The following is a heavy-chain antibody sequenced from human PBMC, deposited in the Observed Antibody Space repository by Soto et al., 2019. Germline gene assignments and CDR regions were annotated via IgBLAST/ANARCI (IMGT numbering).Heavy chain of an antibody. V-gene: IGHV1-3*01. CDR2: INPGNGDT. CDR1: AGTFRSYA. J-gene: IGHJ6*02. D-gene: IGHD2-2*01. Sequence: ASVKVSCKAAAGTFRSYAMSWVRQAPGQGLEWMGWINPGNGDTKYSQKFQGRVTITRDTSATTAYMELSSLRSEDSAVFYCARTDCSSTSCYNYYYYGMDVWGQGTTVTVSS. CDR3: ARTDCSSTSCYNYYYYGMDV.